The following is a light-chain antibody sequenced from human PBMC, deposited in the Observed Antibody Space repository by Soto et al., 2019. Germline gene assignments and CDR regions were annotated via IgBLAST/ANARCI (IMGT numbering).Light chain of an antibody. CDR1: QGIINY. Sequence: DIQMTQSPSSLSASVGDRVTITCRASQGIINYLAWYPQKPGTVPKLLIYAASTLQSAVPSRFSGSGSGTDFTLTISSLQPEVVATYYCQHYNSAPQTFGRGTNRDIK. CDR2: AAS. V-gene: IGKV1-27*01. CDR3: QHYNSAPQT. J-gene: IGKJ2*01.